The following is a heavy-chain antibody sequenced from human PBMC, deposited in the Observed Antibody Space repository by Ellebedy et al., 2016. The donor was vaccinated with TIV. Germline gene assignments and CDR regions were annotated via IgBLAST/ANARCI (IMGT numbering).Heavy chain of an antibody. D-gene: IGHD6-6*01. Sequence: GSLRLSXTVSGASVRSSSYNWGWIRQSPGRGLEWIGNIYYRDSPYYNPSLESRATISVDASTNQFSLRLSSVTAADTAVYYCAGQRPTHYYSYMDVWGEGTTVTVSS. J-gene: IGHJ6*03. CDR2: IYYRDSP. CDR3: AGQRPTHYYSYMDV. CDR1: GASVRSSSYN. V-gene: IGHV4-39*01.